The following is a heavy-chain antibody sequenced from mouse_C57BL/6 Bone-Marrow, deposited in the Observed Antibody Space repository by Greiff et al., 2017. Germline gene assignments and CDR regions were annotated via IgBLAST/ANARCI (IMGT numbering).Heavy chain of an antibody. J-gene: IGHJ1*03. Sequence: VQLQQSGAVLVRPGASVKLSCTASGFNIKDYYMHWVKQRPEQGLEWIGRIDPEDGDTEYAPKFQGKATLTADTSSNTAYLQLSSLTSADTAVYYCTTGYYCGSSFRWYCGVWGTGTTVTVSS. CDR3: TTGYYCGSSFRWYCGV. CDR1: GFNIKDYY. CDR2: IDPEDGDT. D-gene: IGHD1-1*01. V-gene: IGHV14-1*01.